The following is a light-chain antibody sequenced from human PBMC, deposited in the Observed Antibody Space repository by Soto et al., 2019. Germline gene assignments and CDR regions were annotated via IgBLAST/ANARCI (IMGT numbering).Light chain of an antibody. CDR1: QSISTY. Sequence: DIQMTQSPSSLSASVGDRVTITCRASQSISTYLCWYQQKPGKAPNLLIYAASSLQSGVPSRFSGSGSGTDFTLTISSLQPEDFATYYCQQSYTSPYTLGQGTKLEIK. CDR3: QQSYTSPYT. J-gene: IGKJ2*01. CDR2: AAS. V-gene: IGKV1-39*01.